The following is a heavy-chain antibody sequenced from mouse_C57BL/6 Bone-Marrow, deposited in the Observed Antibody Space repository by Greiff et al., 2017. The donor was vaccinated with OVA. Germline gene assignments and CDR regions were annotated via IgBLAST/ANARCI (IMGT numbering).Heavy chain of an antibody. CDR1: GFTFSSYA. Sequence: EVMLVESGGGLVKPGGSLKLSCAASGFTFSSYAMSWVRQTPEKRLEWVATISDGGSYTYYPDNVKGRFTISRANAKNNLYLQMSHLKSEDTAMYYCARVHYDYDGDWYFDVWGTGTTVTVSS. J-gene: IGHJ1*03. CDR2: ISDGGSYT. CDR3: ARVHYDYDGDWYFDV. V-gene: IGHV5-4*03. D-gene: IGHD2-4*01.